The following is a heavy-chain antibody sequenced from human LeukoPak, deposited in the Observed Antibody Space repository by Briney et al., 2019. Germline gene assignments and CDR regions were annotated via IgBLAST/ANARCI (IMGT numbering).Heavy chain of an antibody. Sequence: SETLSLTCAVSGGSISTYYWSWIRQPPGKGLEWIGYIYTSGSTDYNPSLKSRVTISVETSKNQFSLKLSAVTAADTPVYYCARGGRYCNSTTCYLPWFDPWGQGTLVTVSS. V-gene: IGHV4-4*09. CDR2: IYTSGST. CDR3: ARGGRYCNSTTCYLPWFDP. J-gene: IGHJ5*02. CDR1: GGSISTYY. D-gene: IGHD2-2*01.